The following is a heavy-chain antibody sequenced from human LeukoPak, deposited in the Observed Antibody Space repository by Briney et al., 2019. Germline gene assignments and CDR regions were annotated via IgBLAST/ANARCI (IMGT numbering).Heavy chain of an antibody. V-gene: IGHV3-23*01. Sequence: PGGSLKLSCAASGFTFSSYGMSWVRQAPGKGLEWVSAISGSGGSTYYADSVEGRFTISRDNAKNSLYLQMNSLRAEDTAVYYCAKQGAGIRDWGQGTLVTVSS. J-gene: IGHJ4*02. D-gene: IGHD6-19*01. CDR1: GFTFSSYG. CDR3: AKQGAGIRD. CDR2: ISGSGGST.